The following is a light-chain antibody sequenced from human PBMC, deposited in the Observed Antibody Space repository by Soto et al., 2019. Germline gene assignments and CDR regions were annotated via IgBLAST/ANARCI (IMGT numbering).Light chain of an antibody. J-gene: IGKJ1*01. V-gene: IGKV3-15*01. Sequence: DIVMTQSPATLSMSPGERATLSCRASQTINNNLAWNQQKPGQAPRLLIYGASTRATGIPDRFSGSGSGTEFILTISSLQSEDFAVYDCQQYDKWPWTSGQGTKVEIK. CDR3: QQYDKWPWT. CDR2: GAS. CDR1: QTINNN.